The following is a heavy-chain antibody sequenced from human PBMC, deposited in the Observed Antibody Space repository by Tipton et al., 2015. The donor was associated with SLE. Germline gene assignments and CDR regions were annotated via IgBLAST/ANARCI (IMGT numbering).Heavy chain of an antibody. CDR1: GGSISSGDYY. CDR3: ARYAAGTEFDY. CDR2: IYYSGST. V-gene: IGHV4-61*08. Sequence: TLSLTCTVSGGSISSGDYYWSWIRQPPGKGLEWIGYIYYSGSTNYNPSLKSRVTISVDTSKNQFSLKLSSVTAADTAVYYCARYAAGTEFDYWGQGTLVTVSS. D-gene: IGHD6-13*01. J-gene: IGHJ4*02.